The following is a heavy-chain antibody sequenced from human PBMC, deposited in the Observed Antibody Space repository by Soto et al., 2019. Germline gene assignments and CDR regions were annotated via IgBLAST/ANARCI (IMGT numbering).Heavy chain of an antibody. J-gene: IGHJ4*02. CDR1: ELTCSSDG. CDR2: IWYDGSNK. CDR3: ARGNSGLDY. D-gene: IGHD6-19*01. V-gene: IGHV3-33*01. Sequence: GGSLRLSCAASELTCSSDGMHWDRQAPGKGLEWVAVIWYDGSNKYYADSVKGRFTISRDNSKNTLYLQMNSLRAEYTAVYYCARGNSGLDYWGQGTLVTVSS.